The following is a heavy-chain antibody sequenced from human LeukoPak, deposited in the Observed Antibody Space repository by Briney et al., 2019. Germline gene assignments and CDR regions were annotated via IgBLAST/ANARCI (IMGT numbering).Heavy chain of an antibody. V-gene: IGHV3-23*01. CDR2: ISGSGGST. D-gene: IGHD2/OR15-2a*01. Sequence: GGSLRLSCAASGFSFSSYGMSWVRQAPGKGLGWVSSISGSGGSTYYADSVKGRFTISRDNSKNTLYLQMNSLRAEDTAVYYCARGVYYFDYWGQGTLVTVSS. CDR3: ARGVYYFDY. J-gene: IGHJ4*02. CDR1: GFSFSSYG.